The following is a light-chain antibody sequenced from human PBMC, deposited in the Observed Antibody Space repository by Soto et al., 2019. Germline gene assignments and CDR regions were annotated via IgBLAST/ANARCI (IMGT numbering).Light chain of an antibody. Sequence: DIQLTQSPSFLSASVGDRVIITCRASQGLRTSQDISDYLAWYXQKQGKXXRXLIYDASTLQSGVPSRFGGSGSGTDLTITISSLQPEDFETYDCQQLNSAPFTFGGGTKVDIK. V-gene: IGKV1-9*01. CDR2: DAS. CDR3: QQLNSAPFT. J-gene: IGKJ4*01. CDR1: QGLRTSQDISDY.